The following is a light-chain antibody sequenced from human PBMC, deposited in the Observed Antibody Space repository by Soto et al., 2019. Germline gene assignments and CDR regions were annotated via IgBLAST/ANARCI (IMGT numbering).Light chain of an antibody. CDR3: SPYTSSSPYV. CDR1: RSDVGGYNY. V-gene: IGLV2-14*01. J-gene: IGLJ1*01. Sequence: QSALTQPASVSGSPGQSITISCTGTRSDVGGYNYVSWYQQHPGKAPKLMIYEVSHRPSGVSNRFSGSKSGNTASLTISGLQAEDEADYYCSPYTSSSPYVFGTGTKVTVL. CDR2: EVS.